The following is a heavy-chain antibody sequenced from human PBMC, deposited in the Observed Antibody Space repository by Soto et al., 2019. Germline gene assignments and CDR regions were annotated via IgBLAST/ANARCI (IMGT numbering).Heavy chain of an antibody. D-gene: IGHD6-13*01. J-gene: IGHJ2*01. V-gene: IGHV4-61*01. Sequence: SQTLSLTCTVSGGSVSSGSYYWSWIRQPPGKGLEWIGYIYYSGSTNYNPSLKSRVTISVDTSKNQFSLKLSSVTAADTAVYYCASLLRIAAAGTRYFDLWGRGTLVTVSS. CDR3: ASLLRIAAAGTRYFDL. CDR2: IYYSGST. CDR1: GGSVSSGSYY.